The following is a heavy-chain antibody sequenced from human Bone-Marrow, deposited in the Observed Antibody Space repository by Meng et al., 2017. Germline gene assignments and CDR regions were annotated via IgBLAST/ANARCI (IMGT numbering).Heavy chain of an antibody. D-gene: IGHD4-17*01. V-gene: IGHV3-23*01. CDR3: ARDRGAAFGDYGLCDS. Sequence: GESLKISCAASGFTFSNYAMTWVRQAPGKGLEWVSTVFAYAGGATTYYADSVKGRFTISRDNSNDTLYLQMNSLRVEDTSVYFCARDRGAAFGDYGLCDSWGQGTLVTVSS. CDR2: VFAYAGGATT. CDR1: GFTFSNYA. J-gene: IGHJ4*02.